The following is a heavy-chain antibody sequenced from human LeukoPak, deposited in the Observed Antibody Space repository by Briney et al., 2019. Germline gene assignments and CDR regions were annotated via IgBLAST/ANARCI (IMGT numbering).Heavy chain of an antibody. CDR3: ARLDSFGYAVDY. D-gene: IGHD5-18*01. CDR1: GFTFSDYY. J-gene: IGHJ4*02. CDR2: ISISGSTI. Sequence: PGGSLRLSCAASGFTFSDYYMSCICQAPGKGLEWGSYISISGSTIYYADSVKGRFTISRDNAKNSLYLQMNSRRAEDTAVYYCARLDSFGYAVDYWGQGTPVTVSS. V-gene: IGHV3-11*01.